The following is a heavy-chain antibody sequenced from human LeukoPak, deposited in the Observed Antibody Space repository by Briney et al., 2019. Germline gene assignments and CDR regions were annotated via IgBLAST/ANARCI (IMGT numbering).Heavy chain of an antibody. J-gene: IGHJ4*02. CDR1: GGSISCGDYY. Sequence: PSETLSLTCTVSGGSISCGDYYWSWIRQPPGKGLEWIGYIYYSGSTYYNPSLKSRVTISVDTSKNQFSLKLSSVTAADTAVYYCARGHYGDYQFDYWGQGTLVTVSS. CDR2: IYYSGST. D-gene: IGHD4-17*01. CDR3: ARGHYGDYQFDY. V-gene: IGHV4-30-4*01.